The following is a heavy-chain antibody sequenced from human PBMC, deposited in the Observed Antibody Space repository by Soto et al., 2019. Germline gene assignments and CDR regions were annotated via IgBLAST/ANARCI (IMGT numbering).Heavy chain of an antibody. J-gene: IGHJ4*02. Sequence: ASVKVSCKASGYTFTSSPMHWVSQAPGQRLEWMGWINAGNGNTKYSQKVQGRVTITRDTSASTAYMELSSLRSEDTAVYYCARDLGGWPDYWGQGTLVTVSS. CDR1: GYTFTSSP. CDR2: INAGNGNT. D-gene: IGHD2-15*01. V-gene: IGHV1-3*01. CDR3: ARDLGGWPDY.